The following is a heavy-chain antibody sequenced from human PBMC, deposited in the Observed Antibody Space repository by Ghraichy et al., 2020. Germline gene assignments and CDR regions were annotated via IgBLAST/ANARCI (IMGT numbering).Heavy chain of an antibody. Sequence: GGSLRLSCAASGFTFSNYTLHWVRQAPGKGLEWVAVISYDGSKKYYADSVKGRFTISRDNSKNTLYLQMNSLRAEDRALYYCARCGEGSSWEPGWFDLWGQGTLVTVSS. CDR2: ISYDGSKK. CDR3: ARCGEGSSWEPGWFDL. CDR1: GFTFSNYT. J-gene: IGHJ5*02. V-gene: IGHV3-30-3*01. D-gene: IGHD6-13*01.